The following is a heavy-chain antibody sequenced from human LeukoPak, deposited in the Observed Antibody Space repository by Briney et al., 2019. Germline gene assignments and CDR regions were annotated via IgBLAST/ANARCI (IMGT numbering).Heavy chain of an antibody. CDR2: IIPIFGTA. V-gene: IGHV1-69*05. D-gene: IGHD3-16*01. Sequence: SVKVSCKASGGTFSSYAISWVRQAPGQGLEWMGGIIPIFGTANYAQKFQGRVTMTRDMSTSTVYMELSSLRSEDTAVYYCARDPGLYNFDYWGQGTLVTVSS. CDR1: GGTFSSYA. CDR3: ARDPGLYNFDY. J-gene: IGHJ4*02.